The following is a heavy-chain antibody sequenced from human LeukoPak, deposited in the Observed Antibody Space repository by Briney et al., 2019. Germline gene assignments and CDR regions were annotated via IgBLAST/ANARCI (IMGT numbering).Heavy chain of an antibody. CDR1: GGSISRYY. CDR3: ARVGDVGPFDY. V-gene: IGHV3-64*01. Sequence: ETLSLTCTVSGGSISRYYWSWIRQPPGKGLEYVSAMSSNGGTTDYANSVKGRFTISRDNSKNKLYLQMGSLRAEDMAVYYCARVGDVGPFDYWGQGTLVTVSS. D-gene: IGHD1-26*01. J-gene: IGHJ4*02. CDR2: MSSNGGTT.